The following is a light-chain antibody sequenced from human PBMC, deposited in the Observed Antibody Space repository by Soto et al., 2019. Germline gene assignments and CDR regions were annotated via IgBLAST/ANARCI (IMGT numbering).Light chain of an antibody. CDR3: QQYNGFWT. V-gene: IGKV1-5*03. CDR1: QSISGS. Sequence: DIQMTQSPSTLSASVGDRVTITCRASQSISGSLAWYQQKPGKAPKLLIYEASNLKSVVPSRFRGSGSGTEYTINISSLQPDDSASYYCQQYNGFWTFGQGTRVEIK. CDR2: EAS. J-gene: IGKJ1*01.